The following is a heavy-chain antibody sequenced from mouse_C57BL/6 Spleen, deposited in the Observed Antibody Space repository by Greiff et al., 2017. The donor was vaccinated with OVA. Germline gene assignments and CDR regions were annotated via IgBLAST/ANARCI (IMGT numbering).Heavy chain of an antibody. Sequence: EVMLVESEGGLVQPGSSMKLSCTASGFTFSDYYMAWVRQVPEKGLEWVANINSDGSSTYYLDSLKSRFIISRDNAKNILYLQMSSLKSEDTATDYYARDLSGLDYWGQGTTLTVSS. V-gene: IGHV5-16*01. D-gene: IGHD6-2*01. CDR1: GFTFSDYY. J-gene: IGHJ2*01. CDR2: INSDGSST. CDR3: ARDLSGLDY.